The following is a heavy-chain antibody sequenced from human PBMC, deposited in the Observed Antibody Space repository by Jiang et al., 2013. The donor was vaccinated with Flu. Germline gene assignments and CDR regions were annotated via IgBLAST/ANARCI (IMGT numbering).Heavy chain of an antibody. CDR1: GGSISSYY. J-gene: IGHJ3*02. CDR2: SITWEH. Sequence: PGLVKPSETLSLTCTVSGGSISSYYWSWIRQPQGRDWSGLGISITWEHQLQPSLKSRVTISVDTSKNQFSLKLSSVTAADTAVYYCAADPDYGDFDAFDIWGQGTMVTVSS. CDR3: AADPDYGDFDAFDI. V-gene: IGHV4-59*12. D-gene: IGHD4-17*01.